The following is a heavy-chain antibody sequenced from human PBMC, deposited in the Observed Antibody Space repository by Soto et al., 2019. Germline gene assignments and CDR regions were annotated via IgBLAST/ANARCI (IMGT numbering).Heavy chain of an antibody. V-gene: IGHV4-4*02. Sequence: QVQLQESGPGLVKPSGTLSLTCAVSGGSISTSNWWSWVRQPPGKGLEWIGEVYRTGSTNYNPSLESRLTXSXTXSXXQFSLKLTSVPAADTAVYYCARARATIAAAAIFDCWGQGTLVTVSS. J-gene: IGHJ4*02. CDR2: VYRTGST. CDR1: GGSISTSNW. D-gene: IGHD6-13*01. CDR3: ARARATIAAAAIFDC.